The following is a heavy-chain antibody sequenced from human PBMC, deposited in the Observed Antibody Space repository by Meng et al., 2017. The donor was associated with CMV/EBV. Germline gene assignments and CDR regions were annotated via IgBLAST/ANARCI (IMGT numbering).Heavy chain of an antibody. CDR2: INPNSGGT. D-gene: IGHD6-13*01. V-gene: IGHV1-2*02. J-gene: IGHJ4*02. Sequence: VQLVQSGAEVKKPGASVKVSCKASGYTFTGYYMHWVRQAPGQGLEWMGWINPNSGGTNYAQKFQGRVTMTRDTSISTAYMELSRLRSDDTAVYYCARPAIMRQQLVHIDYWGQGTLVTVSS. CDR3: ARPAIMRQQLVHIDY. CDR1: GYTFTGYY.